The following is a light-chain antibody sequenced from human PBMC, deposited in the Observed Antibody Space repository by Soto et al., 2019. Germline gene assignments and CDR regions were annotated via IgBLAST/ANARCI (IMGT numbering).Light chain of an antibody. J-gene: IGLJ2*01. CDR2: DVS. CDR1: SSDVGGYNY. Sequence: QSALTQRASVSGSPGQSITISCTGTSSDVGGYNYVSWYQQHPGKAPKLMIYDVSNRPSGFSNRFSGSKSGNTASLTISGLQAEDEADYYCSSYTSSSTLVVFGVGTKLTVL. CDR3: SSYTSSSTLVV. V-gene: IGLV2-14*01.